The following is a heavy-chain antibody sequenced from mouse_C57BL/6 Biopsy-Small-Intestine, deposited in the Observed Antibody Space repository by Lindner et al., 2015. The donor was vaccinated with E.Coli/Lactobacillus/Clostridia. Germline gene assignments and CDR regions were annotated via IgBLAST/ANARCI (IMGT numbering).Heavy chain of an antibody. V-gene: IGHV1-4*01. Sequence: SVKVSCKASGYTFTSYGISWVRQAPGQGLEWMGWISTYNGNTNYALRLQGRVTMTTDTSTSTAYMELRSLRSDDTAVYYCAREGYCSSTSCSYYSYYGMDVWGQGTTVTVSS. J-gene: IGHJ1*01. CDR2: ISTYNGNT. D-gene: IGHD1-1*01. CDR3: AREGYCSSTSCSYYSYYGMDV. CDR1: GYTFTSYG.